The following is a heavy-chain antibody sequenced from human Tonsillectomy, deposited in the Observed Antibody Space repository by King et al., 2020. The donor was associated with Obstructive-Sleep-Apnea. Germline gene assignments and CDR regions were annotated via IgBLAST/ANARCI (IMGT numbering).Heavy chain of an antibody. J-gene: IGHJ4*02. CDR3: ARDRGGAGSTTTDY. D-gene: IGHD1-26*01. Sequence: VQLVESGGGLVQPGGSLRLSCAASGFTFRTSWMHWVRQAPGKGLVWGSRINSDGGSTIYADLVKGRFTISRDNAKNTLYLQMNNLRAEDTAVYYCARDRGGAGSTTTDYWGQGTLVTVSS. V-gene: IGHV3-74*01. CDR2: INSDGGST. CDR1: GFTFRTSW.